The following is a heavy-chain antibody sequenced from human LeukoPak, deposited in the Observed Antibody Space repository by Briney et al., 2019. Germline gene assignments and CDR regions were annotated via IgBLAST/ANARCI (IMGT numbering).Heavy chain of an antibody. Sequence: SETLSLTCAVSGGFISSGGYSWSWIRQPPGKGLEWIGYIYHSGSTYYNPSLKSRVTISVDRSKNQFSLKLSSVTAPDTAVYYCARIVVRGAYPDYWGQGTLVTVSS. CDR3: ARIVVRGAYPDY. CDR1: GGFISSGGYS. J-gene: IGHJ4*02. D-gene: IGHD3-10*01. V-gene: IGHV4-30-2*01. CDR2: IYHSGST.